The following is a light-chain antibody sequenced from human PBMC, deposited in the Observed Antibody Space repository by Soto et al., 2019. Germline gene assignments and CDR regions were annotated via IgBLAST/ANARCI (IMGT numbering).Light chain of an antibody. Sequence: DIQMTQSPSSLSASVGDRVTITCRASQSISSYLNWYQQKPGKAPKLLIYAASSLQSGVPSRFSGSGSGTDFTLTISSLHPEDFATYYCQQSYSTHTWTFGQGTKV. J-gene: IGKJ1*01. CDR1: QSISSY. CDR2: AAS. V-gene: IGKV1-39*01. CDR3: QQSYSTHTWT.